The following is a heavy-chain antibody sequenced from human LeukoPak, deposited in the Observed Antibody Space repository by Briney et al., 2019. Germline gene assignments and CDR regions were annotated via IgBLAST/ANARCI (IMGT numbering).Heavy chain of an antibody. CDR2: ISAYNGNT. CDR1: GYTFTSYG. CDR3: ARAPCSGTSCSVYGMDV. J-gene: IGHJ6*02. D-gene: IGHD2-2*01. Sequence: ASVKFSCKASGYTFTSYGISWVRQAPGQGLEWMGWISAYNGNTNYAQKLQGRVTFTADKSTSTAYMELRSLRFEDTAMYYCARAPCSGTSCSVYGMDVWGRGTTVTVSS. V-gene: IGHV1-18*01.